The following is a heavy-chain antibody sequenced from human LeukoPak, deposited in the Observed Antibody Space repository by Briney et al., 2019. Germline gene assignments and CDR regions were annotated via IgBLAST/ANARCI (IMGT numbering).Heavy chain of an antibody. J-gene: IGHJ3*02. CDR2: ISYIGPT. CDR1: GDSFSSHY. V-gene: IGHV4-59*11. CDR3: ARDLVTVTKGFDI. Sequence: SETLSLTCAVSGDSFSSHYWTWIRQAPGRGLEWIGYISYIGPTNSNPSLKSRVAISIDTSKNQFSLKLTSVTTADTAVYYCARDLVTVTKGFDIWGLGTVVSVSS. D-gene: IGHD4-17*01.